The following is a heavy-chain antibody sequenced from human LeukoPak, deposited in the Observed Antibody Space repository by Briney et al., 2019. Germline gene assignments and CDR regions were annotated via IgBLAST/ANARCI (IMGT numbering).Heavy chain of an antibody. V-gene: IGHV4-59*01. D-gene: IGHD3-3*01. CDR2: IYYSGST. CDR1: GGSFNGYY. Sequence: PSEPLSLTCAVYGGSFNGYYWSWIRQPPGKALEWIGYIYYSGSTNYNPSLKSRVTISVDTSKNHFSLNLSAVTAADTAVYYCVEASSPYYMDVWGKGTTVTISS. J-gene: IGHJ6*03. CDR3: VEASSPYYMDV.